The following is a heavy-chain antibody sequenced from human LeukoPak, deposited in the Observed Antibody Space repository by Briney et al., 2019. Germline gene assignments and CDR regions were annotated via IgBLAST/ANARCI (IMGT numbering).Heavy chain of an antibody. CDR3: ARNWQYYDSSGYARWDAFDI. V-gene: IGHV4-59*01. Sequence: SETLSLTCTVSGGSISSYYWGWIRQPPGKGLEWIGSIYYSGNTNYNPSLKSRVTISVDTSKNQFSLKLSSVTAADTAVYYCARNWQYYDSSGYARWDAFDIWGQGTMVTVSS. CDR1: GGSISSYY. CDR2: IYYSGNT. D-gene: IGHD3-22*01. J-gene: IGHJ3*02.